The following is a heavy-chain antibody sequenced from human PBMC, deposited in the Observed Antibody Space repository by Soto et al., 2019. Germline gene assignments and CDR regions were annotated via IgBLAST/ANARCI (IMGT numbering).Heavy chain of an antibody. J-gene: IGHJ6*02. CDR3: ARTDPNSSSRYYYYYYGMDV. V-gene: IGHV5-10-1*01. Sequence: PGESLKISCKGSGYSFTSYWISWVRQMPGKGLEWMGRIDPSDSYTNYSPSFQGHVTISADKSISTAYLQWSSLKASDTAMYYCARTDPNSSSRYYYYYYGMDVWGQGTTVTVSS. CDR1: GYSFTSYW. CDR2: IDPSDSYT. D-gene: IGHD6-13*01.